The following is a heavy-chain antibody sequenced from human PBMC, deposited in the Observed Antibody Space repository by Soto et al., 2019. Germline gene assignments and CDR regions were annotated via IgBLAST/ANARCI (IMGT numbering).Heavy chain of an antibody. Sequence: QVQLQESGPGLVKPSETLSLTCTVSGGSFNNHYWSWIRQPPGKRPEWIGEVYSSGSATYAASYNPSLESRATVSIDMSEKEFSLRLPSVTAADTAIYYCARGGDVGYDPSTPWGQGPLVTVSS. D-gene: IGHD5-12*01. CDR3: ARGGDVGYDPSTP. CDR1: GGSFNNHY. J-gene: IGHJ5*02. CDR2: VYSSGSATYAA. V-gene: IGHV4-59*11.